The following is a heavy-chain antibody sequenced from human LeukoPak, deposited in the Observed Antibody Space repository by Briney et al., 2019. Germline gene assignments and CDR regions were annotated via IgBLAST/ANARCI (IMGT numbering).Heavy chain of an antibody. V-gene: IGHV1-2*02. D-gene: IGHD2-15*01. CDR2: INPNSGGT. CDR1: GYTFTGYY. J-gene: IGHJ5*02. CDR3: AREVVEYNWFDP. Sequence: GASVKVSCKAFGYTFTGYYMHWVRQAPGQGLEWMGWINPNSGGTNYAQKFQGRVTMTRDTSISTAYMELSRLRSDDTAVYYCAREVVEYNWFDPWGQGTLVTVSS.